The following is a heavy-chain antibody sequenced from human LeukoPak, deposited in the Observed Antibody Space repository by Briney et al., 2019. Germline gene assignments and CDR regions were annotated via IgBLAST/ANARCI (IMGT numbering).Heavy chain of an antibody. Sequence: PGGSLRLSCSASGFTFSSYASHWVRQAPGKGLEYVSAISSSTNGAATYYADSVKGRFTISRDNSKNTLYLQMSSLRAEDTAVYYCVKGRTFSRDASDIWGQGTMVTVSS. J-gene: IGHJ3*02. CDR1: GFTFSSYA. CDR2: ISSSTNGAAT. V-gene: IGHV3-64D*06. CDR3: VKGRTFSRDASDI. D-gene: IGHD3-3*02.